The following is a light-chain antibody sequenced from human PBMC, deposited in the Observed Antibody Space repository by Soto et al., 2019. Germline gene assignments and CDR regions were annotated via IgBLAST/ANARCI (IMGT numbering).Light chain of an antibody. J-gene: IGKJ2*02. Sequence: VLTQSPNTLSLSPGARATLSCRASQSVDRYVPWYQQKVGQAPKLLIYDAYSRATGVGARFTGSGSATDFSLTITILEHEDFAVYYCQQRDKWPSTFGPGTKVEMK. CDR2: DAY. V-gene: IGKV3-11*01. CDR3: QQRDKWPST. CDR1: QSVDRY.